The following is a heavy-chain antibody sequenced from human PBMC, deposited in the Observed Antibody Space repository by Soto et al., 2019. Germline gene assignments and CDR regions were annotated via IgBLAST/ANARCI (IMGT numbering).Heavy chain of an antibody. CDR3: ARAWILATKNFLEL. CDR2: IYDSGSA. V-gene: IGHV4-31*02. Sequence: QMQLQESGPGLVKPSQTLSLTCTVSGGSIGGGGFYWTWVRLRPGEGLEWIGNIYDSGSAYYNPSLESRISMSIDTYKNHFSLSLTSVTFADTALHYCARAWILATKNFLELWGPGTMVAASS. J-gene: IGHJ3*01. D-gene: IGHD1-26*01. CDR1: GGSIGGGGFY.